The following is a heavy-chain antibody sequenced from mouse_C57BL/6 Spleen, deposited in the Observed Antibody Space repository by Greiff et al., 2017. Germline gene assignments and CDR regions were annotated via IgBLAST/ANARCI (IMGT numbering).Heavy chain of an antibody. Sequence: QVHVKQSGAELVRPGSSVKLSCKASGYTFTSYWFDWVKQRPGQGLEWIGNIYPSDSETHYNQKFKDKATLTVDKSSSTAYMQLSSLTSEDSAVYYCAREDRGFAYWGQGTLVTVSA. CDR1: GYTFTSYW. V-gene: IGHV1-61*01. CDR2: IYPSDSET. J-gene: IGHJ3*01. CDR3: AREDRGFAY.